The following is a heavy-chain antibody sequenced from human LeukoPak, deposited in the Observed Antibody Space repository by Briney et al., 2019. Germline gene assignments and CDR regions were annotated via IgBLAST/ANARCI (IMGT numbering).Heavy chain of an antibody. Sequence: WGSLRLSCAASGFAFSSYWMTGVRQAPGKGLEWVAVISYDGSNKYADSVKGRFTISRDNSKNTLYLQMNSLRTEDTAVYYCATTLGSGWKFDYWGQGTLVTVSS. D-gene: IGHD6-19*01. V-gene: IGHV3-30*03. CDR3: ATTLGSGWKFDY. CDR1: GFAFSSYW. J-gene: IGHJ4*02. CDR2: ISYDGSNK.